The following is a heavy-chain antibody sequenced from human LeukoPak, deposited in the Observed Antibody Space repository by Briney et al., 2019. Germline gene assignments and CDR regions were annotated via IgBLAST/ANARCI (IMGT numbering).Heavy chain of an antibody. V-gene: IGHV3-9*01. CDR3: ATLGSGWYVGY. J-gene: IGHJ4*02. CDR2: IRWNSGSI. CDR1: GFTFDDYA. D-gene: IGHD6-19*01. Sequence: GGSLRLSCAASGFTFDDYAMHWVRQAPGKGLEWVSGIRWNSGSIGYADSVKGRFTISRDNAKNSLYLQMNSLRAEDTALYYCATLGSGWYVGYWGQGTLVTVSS.